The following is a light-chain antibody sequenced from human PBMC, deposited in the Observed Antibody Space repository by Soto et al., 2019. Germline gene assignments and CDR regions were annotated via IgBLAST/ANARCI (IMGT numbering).Light chain of an antibody. CDR1: QSVSSN. Sequence: EIVLIQSPATLSLSPGERATLSCRASQSVSSNLAWYQQNPGQAPRLLIFDASNRATGIPARFSGSGSGTDFTLTISRLVPEDLAVYYCQQHSNWPLTFGGGTKVEIK. V-gene: IGKV3-11*01. CDR3: QQHSNWPLT. CDR2: DAS. J-gene: IGKJ4*01.